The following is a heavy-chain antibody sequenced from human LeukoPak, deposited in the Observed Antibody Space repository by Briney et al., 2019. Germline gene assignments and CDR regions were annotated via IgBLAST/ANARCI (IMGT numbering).Heavy chain of an antibody. D-gene: IGHD3-3*01. CDR2: INPNSGGT. V-gene: IGHV1-2*02. J-gene: IGHJ6*03. CDR1: GYTFTGYY. CDR3: ARGYDFWSGYWAPDYYYYMDV. Sequence: ASVKVSCKASGYTFTGYYMHWVRQAPGQGLEWMGWINPNSGGTNYAQKFQGRVTMTRNTSISTAYMELSSLRSEDTAVYYCARGYDFWSGYWAPDYYYYMDVWGKGTTVTVSS.